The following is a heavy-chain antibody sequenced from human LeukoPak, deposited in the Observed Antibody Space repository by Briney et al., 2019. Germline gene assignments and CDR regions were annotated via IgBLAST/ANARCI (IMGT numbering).Heavy chain of an antibody. D-gene: IGHD3-3*01. V-gene: IGHV4-30-4*08. Sequence: SETLSLTCTVSGGSISSGDYYRSWIRQPPGKGLEWIGYIYYSGSTYYNPSLKSRVTISVDTSKNQFSLKLSSVTAADTAVYYCARVNDFWSGYVFDPWGQGTLVTVSS. CDR1: GGSISSGDYY. J-gene: IGHJ5*02. CDR2: IYYSGST. CDR3: ARVNDFWSGYVFDP.